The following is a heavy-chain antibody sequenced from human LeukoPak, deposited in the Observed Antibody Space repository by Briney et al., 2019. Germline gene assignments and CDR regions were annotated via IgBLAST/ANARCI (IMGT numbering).Heavy chain of an antibody. J-gene: IGHJ4*02. V-gene: IGHV4-59*01. Sequence: PSETLSLTCTVSGGSISSYYWSWIRQPPGKGLEWIGYIYYSGGTNYNPSLKSRVTISVDTSKNQFSLRLSSVTAADTAVYYCARGLGVTTTFDYWGQGTLVTVSS. CDR2: IYYSGGT. D-gene: IGHD1-26*01. CDR3: ARGLGVTTTFDY. CDR1: GGSISSYY.